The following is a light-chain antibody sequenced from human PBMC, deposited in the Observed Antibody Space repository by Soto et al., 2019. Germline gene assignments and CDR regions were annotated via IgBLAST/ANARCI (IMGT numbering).Light chain of an antibody. J-gene: IGKJ1*01. Sequence: EIVLTQSPGTLSLSPGERATLSCRASQSVSSSYLAWYQQKPGQAPRLLIYGASSRATGIPDRFSGSGSGTDFTLTISRLEPEDFAVYYCQQYGSSPLTFGHGTNLDI. CDR1: QSVSSSY. V-gene: IGKV3-20*01. CDR3: QQYGSSPLT. CDR2: GAS.